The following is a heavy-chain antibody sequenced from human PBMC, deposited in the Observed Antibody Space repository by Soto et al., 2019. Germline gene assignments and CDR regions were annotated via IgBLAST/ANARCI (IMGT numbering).Heavy chain of an antibody. CDR3: ARDISPVLEMRYYYYYGMDV. J-gene: IGHJ6*02. V-gene: IGHV3-21*01. D-gene: IGHD2-8*02. CDR1: GFTFSSYS. Sequence: EVQLVESGGGLVKPGGSLRLSCAASGFTFSSYSMNWVRQAPGKGLEWVSSISSSSSYIYYADSVKGRFTISRDNAKNSLYLQMNSLRAEDTAVYYCARDISPVLEMRYYYYYGMDVWGQGTTVTVSS. CDR2: ISSSSSYI.